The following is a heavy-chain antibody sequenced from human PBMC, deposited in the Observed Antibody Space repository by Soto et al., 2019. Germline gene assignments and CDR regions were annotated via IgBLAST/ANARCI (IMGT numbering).Heavy chain of an antibody. CDR3: ASRDPGTSVDY. CDR1: GGSFTSNNW. Sequence: SETLSLTCAVSGGSFTSNNWWTWVRQPPGQGLEWIGEIYRTGSTNYHPSLKSRVTISLDKSEKQISLKVTSLTAADTAVYYCASRDPGTSVDYWGQGTLVTVSS. D-gene: IGHD1-7*01. CDR2: IYRTGST. V-gene: IGHV4-4*02. J-gene: IGHJ4*02.